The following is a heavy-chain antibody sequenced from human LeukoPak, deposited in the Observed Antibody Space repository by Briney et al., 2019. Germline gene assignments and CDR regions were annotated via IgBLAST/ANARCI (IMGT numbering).Heavy chain of an antibody. D-gene: IGHD2-2*01. CDR1: GFTFSSYG. Sequence: GGSLRLSCAASGFTFSSYGMHWVRQAPGKGLEWVAFIRYDGSNKYYADSVKGRFAISRDNSKNTLYLQMNSLRAEDTAVYYCAKDFPTMGYCSSTSCPTGYWGQGTLVTVSS. CDR3: AKDFPTMGYCSSTSCPTGY. V-gene: IGHV3-30*02. CDR2: IRYDGSNK. J-gene: IGHJ4*02.